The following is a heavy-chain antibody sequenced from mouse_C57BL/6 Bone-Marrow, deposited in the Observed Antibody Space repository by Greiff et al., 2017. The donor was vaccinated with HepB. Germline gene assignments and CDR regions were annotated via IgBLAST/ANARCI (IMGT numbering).Heavy chain of an antibody. V-gene: IGHV1-82*01. D-gene: IGHD1-1*01. CDR2: IYPGDGDT. CDR1: GYAFSSSW. J-gene: IGHJ2*01. Sequence: QVQLKESGPELVKPGASVKISCKASGYAFSSSWMNWVKQRPGKGLEWIGRIYPGDGDTNYNGKFKGKATLTADKSSSTAYMQLSSLTSEDSAVYFCAWSRAQFITTAYYFDYWGQGTTLTVSS. CDR3: AWSRAQFITTAYYFDY.